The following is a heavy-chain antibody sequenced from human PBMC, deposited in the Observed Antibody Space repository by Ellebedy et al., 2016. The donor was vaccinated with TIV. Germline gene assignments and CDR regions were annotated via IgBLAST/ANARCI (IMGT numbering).Heavy chain of an antibody. CDR2: IYYSGST. CDR1: GGSISSSSYY. V-gene: IGHV4-39*01. J-gene: IGHJ4*02. D-gene: IGHD4-23*01. CDR3: ARLAPTLRWSPPQIYYFDY. Sequence: SETLSLTCTVSGGSISSSSYYWGWIRQPPGKGLEWIGSIYYSGSTYYNPSLKSRVTISVDTSKNQFSLKLSSVTAADTAVYYCARLAPTLRWSPPQIYYFDYWGQGTLVTVSS.